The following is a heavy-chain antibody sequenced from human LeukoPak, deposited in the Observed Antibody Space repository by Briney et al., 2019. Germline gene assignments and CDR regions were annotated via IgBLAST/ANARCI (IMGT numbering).Heavy chain of an antibody. CDR3: ARFVGSWSLAYYFDY. CDR2: IYYSGST. CDR1: GGSLSSYY. Sequence: PSETLSLTCTVSGGSLSSYYWSWIRQPPGKGLEWIGYIYYSGSTNYNPSLKSRVTISVDTSKNQFSLKLSSVTAADTAVYYCARFVGSWSLAYYFDYWGQGTLVTVSS. J-gene: IGHJ4*02. D-gene: IGHD6-13*01. V-gene: IGHV4-59*01.